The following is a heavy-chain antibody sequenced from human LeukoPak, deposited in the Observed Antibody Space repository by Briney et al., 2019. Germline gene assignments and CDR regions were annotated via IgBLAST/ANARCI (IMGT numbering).Heavy chain of an antibody. CDR2: IYPGDSDT. CDR3: ARPSLTVTADFDY. Sequence: GESLKISCKGSGYSFTSYWIGWVRQMPGKGLEWMGIIYPGDSDTRYSPPFQGQVTISADKSISTAYLQWSSLKASDTAMCYCARPSLTVTADFDYWGQGTLVTVSS. D-gene: IGHD4-11*01. J-gene: IGHJ4*02. CDR1: GYSFTSYW. V-gene: IGHV5-51*01.